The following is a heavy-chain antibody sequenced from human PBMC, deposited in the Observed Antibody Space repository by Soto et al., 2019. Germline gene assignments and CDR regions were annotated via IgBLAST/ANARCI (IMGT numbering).Heavy chain of an antibody. J-gene: IGHJ4*02. CDR1: GYTFTSYG. CDR2: ISTYNGNT. CDR3: AREYCSNGVCYGPDY. V-gene: IGHV1-18*01. Sequence: ASVKVSCKASGYTFTSYGISWVRQAPGQGLEWMGWISTYNGNTNYAQKFQGRVTMTTDRSTSTAYMELRSLRSDDTAVYYCAREYCSNGVCYGPDYWGQGTLVTVSS. D-gene: IGHD2-8*01.